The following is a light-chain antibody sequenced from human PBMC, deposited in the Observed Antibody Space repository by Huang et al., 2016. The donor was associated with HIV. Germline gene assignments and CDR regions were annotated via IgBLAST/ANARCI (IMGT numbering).Light chain of an antibody. CDR2: WAS. CDR1: QSLLYNSNNTTY. V-gene: IGKV4-1*01. Sequence: DIVMTQSPDSLAVSLGERATINCKSSQSLLYNSNNTTYLAWYQHKPGQPPNLLIYWASARKSGVPDRCSGSGAETDFTLTISSLQAEDVAVYYCQQHYSSPPTFGQGTKLEIK. CDR3: QQHYSSPPT. J-gene: IGKJ2*01.